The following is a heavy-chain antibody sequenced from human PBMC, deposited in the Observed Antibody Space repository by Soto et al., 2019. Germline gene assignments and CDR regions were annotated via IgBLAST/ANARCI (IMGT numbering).Heavy chain of an antibody. Sequence: SVKVSCKASGGTFSTTAITWVRQAPGQGLEWMGGIVPIFGIPNYAQKFQGRLAITADKSTNTAYMELISLRSEDTAVYYCARDSHSAGGWFDPWGLGTLVTVLL. CDR3: ARDSHSAGGWFDP. D-gene: IGHD2-15*01. CDR2: IVPIFGIP. CDR1: GGTFSTTA. J-gene: IGHJ5*02. V-gene: IGHV1-69*10.